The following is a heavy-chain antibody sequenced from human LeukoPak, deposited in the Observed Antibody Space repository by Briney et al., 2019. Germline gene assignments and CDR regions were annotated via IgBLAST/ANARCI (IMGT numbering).Heavy chain of an antibody. D-gene: IGHD1-26*01. CDR3: ARHAIVGATRNNRFDP. CDR1: GGSISSSIYY. CDR2: IYYSGST. Sequence: PSETLSLTCTVSGGSISSSIYYWGWIRQPPGKGLEWIGSIYYSGSTYYNPSLKSRVTISVDTFKNQFSLKLSSVTAADTAVYYCARHAIVGATRNNRFDPWGQGTLVTVSS. V-gene: IGHV4-39*01. J-gene: IGHJ5*02.